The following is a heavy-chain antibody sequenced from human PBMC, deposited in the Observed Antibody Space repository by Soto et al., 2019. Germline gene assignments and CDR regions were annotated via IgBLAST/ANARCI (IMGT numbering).Heavy chain of an antibody. CDR1: GGSISSGGYY. CDR3: ARDPLYSYDRRGGTPH. J-gene: IGHJ4*02. Sequence: SETLSLTCTVSGGSISSGGYYWSWIRQHPGKGLEWIGYIYYSGSTYYNPSRKSRVTISVDTSKNQFSLNLSSVTAADTAVYYCARDPLYSYDRRGGTPHWGQVTLVTVSS. D-gene: IGHD3-22*01. V-gene: IGHV4-31*03. CDR2: IYYSGST.